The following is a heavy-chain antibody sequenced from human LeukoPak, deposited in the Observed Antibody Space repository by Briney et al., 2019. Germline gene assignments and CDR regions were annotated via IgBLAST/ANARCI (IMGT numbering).Heavy chain of an antibody. V-gene: IGHV3-74*01. CDR3: ARGYSGSYRVDY. CDR2: ISSDGSST. Sequence: RPGGSLRLSCAASGFTFSSYWMHWVRQAPGKGLVWVSRISSDGSSTTYADSVKGRFTISRDNAKNTLYLQMNSLRAEDTAVYYCARGYSGSYRVDYWGQGTLVTVSS. J-gene: IGHJ4*02. CDR1: GFTFSSYW. D-gene: IGHD1-26*01.